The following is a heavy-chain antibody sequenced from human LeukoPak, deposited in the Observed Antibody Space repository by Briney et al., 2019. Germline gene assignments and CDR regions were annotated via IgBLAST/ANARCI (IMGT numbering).Heavy chain of an antibody. Sequence: PGGSLRLSCAASGFTFSSYAMSWVRQAPGKGLEWVSAISGSGGSTYYADSGKGRFTISRDNSKNTLYLQMNSLRAEDTAVYYCAKDQDIVVVPAAGFDYWGQGTLVTVSS. J-gene: IGHJ4*02. V-gene: IGHV3-23*01. D-gene: IGHD2-2*01. CDR3: AKDQDIVVVPAAGFDY. CDR2: ISGSGGST. CDR1: GFTFSSYA.